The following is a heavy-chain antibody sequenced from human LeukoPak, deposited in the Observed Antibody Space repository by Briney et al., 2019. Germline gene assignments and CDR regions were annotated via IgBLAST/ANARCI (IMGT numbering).Heavy chain of an antibody. J-gene: IGHJ4*02. D-gene: IGHD4-11*01. CDR1: GFTFSSYA. CDR3: AKEILETTYFDY. Sequence: GGSLRLSCAASGFTFSSYAMSWVRQAPGKGLEWVSAISGSGGSTYYADSVKGRFTISRDNSKNTVHLQMKSLRAEDTAVYYCAKEILETTYFDYWGQGTLVTVSS. V-gene: IGHV3-23*01. CDR2: ISGSGGST.